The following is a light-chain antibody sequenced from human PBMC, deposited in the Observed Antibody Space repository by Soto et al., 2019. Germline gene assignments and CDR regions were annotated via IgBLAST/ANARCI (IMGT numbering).Light chain of an antibody. J-gene: IGKJ1*01. V-gene: IGKV4-1*01. Sequence: DIVMTQSPDSLAVSLGERATINCKSSQSVLYSSNNKHYLAWYQQKPGQPPKLLIYWASTRESGVPDRFSGSGSGTDFTLTISSLQAEDVAVYYCQQYYTTLTWTFGQGTKVESK. CDR2: WAS. CDR3: QQYYTTLTWT. CDR1: QSVLYSSNNKHY.